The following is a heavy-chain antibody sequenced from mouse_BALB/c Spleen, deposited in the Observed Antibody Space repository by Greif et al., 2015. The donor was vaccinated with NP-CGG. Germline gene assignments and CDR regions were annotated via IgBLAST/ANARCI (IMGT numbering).Heavy chain of an antibody. Sequence: EVQVVESGGGLVQPGGSLKLSCAASGFTFSSYTMSWVRQTPEKRLEWVAYISNGGGSTYYPDTVKGRFTISRDNAKNTLYLQMSSLKSEDTAMYYCASSFYYDYDGFAYWGQGTLVTVSA. J-gene: IGHJ3*01. CDR3: ASSFYYDYDGFAY. D-gene: IGHD2-4*01. CDR1: GFTFSSYT. V-gene: IGHV5-12-2*01. CDR2: ISNGGGST.